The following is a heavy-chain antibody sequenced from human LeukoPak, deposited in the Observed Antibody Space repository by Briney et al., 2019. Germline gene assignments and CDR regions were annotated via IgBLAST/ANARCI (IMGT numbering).Heavy chain of an antibody. Sequence: SETLSLTCTVSGGSMSSGDYYWSWIRQPPGKGLEWIGYIYYSGSTYYNPSLKSRVTISVDTSKSQFSLKLSSVTAADTAVYYCARELSVVVPAATFDYFDYWGQGTLVTVSS. CDR1: GGSMSSGDYY. V-gene: IGHV4-30-4*08. CDR3: ARELSVVVPAATFDYFDY. D-gene: IGHD2-2*01. CDR2: IYYSGST. J-gene: IGHJ4*02.